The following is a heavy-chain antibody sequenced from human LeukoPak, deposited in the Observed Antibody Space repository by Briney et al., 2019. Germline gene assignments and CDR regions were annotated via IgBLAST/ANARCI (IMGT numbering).Heavy chain of an antibody. CDR3: ARTKTYYYDSSGYYPFDY. D-gene: IGHD3-22*01. V-gene: IGHV3-21*01. Sequence: GGSLRLSCAASGFTFSSYSMNWVRQAPGKGLEWVSSISSSSSYIYYADSVKGRFTISRDNAKNSLYLQMNSLRAEDTAVYYCARTKTYYYDSSGYYPFDYWGQGTLVTVSS. J-gene: IGHJ4*02. CDR1: GFTFSSYS. CDR2: ISSSSSYI.